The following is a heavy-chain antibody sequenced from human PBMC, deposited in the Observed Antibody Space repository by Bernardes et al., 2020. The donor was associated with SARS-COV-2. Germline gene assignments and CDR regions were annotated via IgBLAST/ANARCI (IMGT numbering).Heavy chain of an antibody. CDR2: ISWNSDNI. V-gene: IGHV3-9*01. CDR1: GFTFDDYA. D-gene: IGHD5-12*01. J-gene: IGHJ3*01. Sequence: GGSLRLSCAASGFTFDDYAMHWVRQAPGKGLEWVSGISWNSDNIGYADSVKGRFTISRDNAKNSLYLQMNSLRAEDTAFYYCAKGRGYSYAWDAFDVWGQGTMVTVSS. CDR3: AKGRGYSYAWDAFDV.